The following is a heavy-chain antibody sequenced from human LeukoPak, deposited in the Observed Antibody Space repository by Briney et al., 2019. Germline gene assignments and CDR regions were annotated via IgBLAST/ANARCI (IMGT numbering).Heavy chain of an antibody. Sequence: GGSLRLSCAASGFTFSNCATHWVRQAPGEGLEYVPAISSNGGSTYYADSVKGRFTISRDNSKNTLFLQMGSLRVEDMAVYYCARGLRAYYYYGMDVWGQGTTVTVSS. J-gene: IGHJ6*02. CDR3: ARGLRAYYYYGMDV. V-gene: IGHV3-64*02. D-gene: IGHD3-3*01. CDR2: ISSNGGST. CDR1: GFTFSNCA.